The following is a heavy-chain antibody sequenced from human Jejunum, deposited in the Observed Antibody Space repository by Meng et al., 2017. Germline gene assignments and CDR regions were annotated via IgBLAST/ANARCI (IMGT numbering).Heavy chain of an antibody. CDR3: ARGAVVATTYYFDS. V-gene: IGHV1-69*01. D-gene: IGHD2-15*01. Sequence: GRLVQCGVEVQKPGSSVKGSCKVSGGTFNTYAISWVRQAPGQGLEWMGGIIPIFDTPNYAQKFQDRVTVTADASTSTAYMELNGLISEDTALYYCARGAVVATTYYFDSWGQGTLVTVSS. CDR1: GGTFNTYA. J-gene: IGHJ4*02. CDR2: IIPIFDTP.